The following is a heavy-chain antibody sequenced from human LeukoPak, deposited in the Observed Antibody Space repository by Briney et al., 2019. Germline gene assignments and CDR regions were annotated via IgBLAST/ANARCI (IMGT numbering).Heavy chain of an antibody. Sequence: PSETLSLTCTVSGGSISSYYWSWVRQPPGKELEWIGYIYYSGSTNYNPSLKSRVTISVETSKNQFSLNLNSVTAADTAFYYCARHYCTSATCYSFDYWGQGSLVTVSS. D-gene: IGHD2/OR15-2a*01. J-gene: IGHJ4*02. V-gene: IGHV4-59*08. CDR3: ARHYCTSATCYSFDY. CDR1: GGSISSYY. CDR2: IYYSGST.